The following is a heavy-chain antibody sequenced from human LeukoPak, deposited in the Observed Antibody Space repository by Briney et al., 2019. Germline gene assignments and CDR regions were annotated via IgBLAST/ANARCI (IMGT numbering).Heavy chain of an antibody. Sequence: PSETLSLTCSVSGGSISNDYWSWIRLPPGKGLEWIGYIYYSGSTNYNPSLSNRVTISVDTSKNQFSLKLSSVTAADTAVYYCARGSNWGDYWGQGTLVTVSS. CDR2: IYYSGST. V-gene: IGHV4-59*12. CDR3: ARGSNWGDY. D-gene: IGHD7-27*01. CDR1: GGSISNDY. J-gene: IGHJ4*02.